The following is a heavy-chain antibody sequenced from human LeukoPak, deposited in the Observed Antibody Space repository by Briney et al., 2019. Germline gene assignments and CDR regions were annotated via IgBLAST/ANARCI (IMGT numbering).Heavy chain of an antibody. CDR3: AKGMLEYSMLEIDY. CDR1: GFTFDDYA. V-gene: IGHV3-43*02. J-gene: IGHJ4*02. CDR2: ISGDGGST. D-gene: IGHD6-6*01. Sequence: GGSLRLSCAASGFTFDDYAMHWARQAPGKGLEWVSLISGDGGSTYYADSVKGRFTISRDNSKNSLYLQMNSLRTEDTALYYCAKGMLEYSMLEIDYWGQGTLVTVSS.